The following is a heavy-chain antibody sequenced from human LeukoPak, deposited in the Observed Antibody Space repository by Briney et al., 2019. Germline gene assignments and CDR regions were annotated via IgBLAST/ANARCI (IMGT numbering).Heavy chain of an antibody. CDR2: IYTSGST. J-gene: IGHJ6*03. CDR3: ARESRDIVAVMAAPFSYHYYIDV. CDR1: GDSINSGRHY. V-gene: IGHV4-61*02. Sequence: KTSGTLSLTCIVSGDSINSGRHYWSWIGQPAGKGLEWIGRIYTSGSTNYNPSLESRVTISVDRSNNQFSLKLTSVTAADSALYYCARESRDIVAVMAAPFSYHYYIDVWGKGTTVTVSS. D-gene: IGHD2-15*01.